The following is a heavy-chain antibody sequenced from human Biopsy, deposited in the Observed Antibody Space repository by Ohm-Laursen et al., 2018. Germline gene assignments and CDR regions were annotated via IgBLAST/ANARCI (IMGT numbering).Heavy chain of an antibody. Sequence: SLRLSCAASGFTFSKSWMRWFRQAPGKGLEWVANIKPDGREKSYVDSVRGRFTISRDNAKNSLYLQLNSLRVEDTAVYYCARDSSRRAREGGMDVWGQGTTVTVSS. V-gene: IGHV3-7*01. J-gene: IGHJ6*02. CDR1: GFTFSKSW. CDR2: IKPDGREK. CDR3: ARDSSRRAREGGMDV. D-gene: IGHD6-6*01.